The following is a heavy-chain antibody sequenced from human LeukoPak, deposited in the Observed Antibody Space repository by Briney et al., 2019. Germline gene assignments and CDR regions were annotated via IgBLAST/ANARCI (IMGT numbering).Heavy chain of an antibody. CDR1: GGSISSYY. Sequence: SETLSLTCTVSGGSISSYYSRWIRQPPGKGLEWIGYIYYSGSTNYNPSLKSRVTISVDTSKNQFSLKLSSVTAADTAVYYCARVHTMGYYFDYWGQGTLVTVSS. J-gene: IGHJ4*02. CDR3: ARVHTMGYYFDY. V-gene: IGHV4-59*01. D-gene: IGHD3-3*01. CDR2: IYYSGST.